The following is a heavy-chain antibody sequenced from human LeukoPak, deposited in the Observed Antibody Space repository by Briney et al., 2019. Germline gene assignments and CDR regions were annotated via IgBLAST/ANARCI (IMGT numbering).Heavy chain of an antibody. CDR3: AKDRRITMSPTDFDY. CDR1: GFTFSSYW. D-gene: IGHD3-10*02. Sequence: PGGSLRLSCAASGFTFSSYWMSWVRQAPGKGLEWVANIKQDGSEKYYVDSVKGRFTISRDNAKNSLYLQMNSPRAEDTAVYYCAKDRRITMSPTDFDYWGQGTLVTVSS. J-gene: IGHJ4*02. V-gene: IGHV3-7*01. CDR2: IKQDGSEK.